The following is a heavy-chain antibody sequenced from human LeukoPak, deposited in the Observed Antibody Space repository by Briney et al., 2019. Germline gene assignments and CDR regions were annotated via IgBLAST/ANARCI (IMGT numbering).Heavy chain of an antibody. Sequence: GGSLRLSCAASGFTFSSYETNWVRQAPGKGLEWVSYISSSGSTIYYADSVKGRFTISRDNAKNSLYLQMNSLRAEDTAVYYCARDPHFYCSSTSCLVYWGQGTLVTVSS. CDR3: ARDPHFYCSSTSCLVY. CDR1: GFTFSSYE. V-gene: IGHV3-48*03. J-gene: IGHJ4*02. CDR2: ISSSGSTI. D-gene: IGHD2-2*01.